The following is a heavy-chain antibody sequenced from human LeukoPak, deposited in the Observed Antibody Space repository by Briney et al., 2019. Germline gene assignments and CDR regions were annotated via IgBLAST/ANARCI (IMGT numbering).Heavy chain of an antibody. Sequence: HPGGSLRLSCAASGFTVSSNYMSWVRQAPGKGLEWVSVIYSGGSTYYADSVKGRFTIPRDNSKNTLYLQMNSLRAEDTAVYYCARDPSSAYYYFYGMDVWGKGTTDSVFS. CDR1: GFTVSSNY. D-gene: IGHD6-13*01. CDR2: IYSGGST. CDR3: ARDPSSAYYYFYGMDV. V-gene: IGHV3-53*01. J-gene: IGHJ6*04.